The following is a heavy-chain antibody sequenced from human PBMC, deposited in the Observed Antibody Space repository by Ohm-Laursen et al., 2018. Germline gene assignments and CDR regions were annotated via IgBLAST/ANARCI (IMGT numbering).Heavy chain of an antibody. J-gene: IGHJ5*02. CDR2: FDPEDGET. V-gene: IGHV1-24*01. D-gene: IGHD5-18*01. Sequence: SVKVSCKVSGYTLTELSMHWVRQAPGKGLEWMGGFDPEDGETIYAQKFQGRVAMTEDTSTDTAYMELSSLRSEDTAVYYCAIGYSYGKYNWFDPWGQGTLVTVSS. CDR3: AIGYSYGKYNWFDP. CDR1: GYTLTELS.